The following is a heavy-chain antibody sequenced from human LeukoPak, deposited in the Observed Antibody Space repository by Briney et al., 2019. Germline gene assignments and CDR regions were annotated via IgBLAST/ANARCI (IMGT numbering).Heavy chain of an antibody. J-gene: IGHJ4*02. CDR3: ARDLRLRGYSGHDFG. CDR1: GFSVSTNY. D-gene: IGHD5-12*01. CDR2: IHSGDST. Sequence: PGGSLRLSCAASGFSVSTNYMTWVRQAPGKGLEWVSLIHSGDSTYYADSVRGRFTISRDNSKNTLFLQMTSLRAEDTAVYYCARDLRLRGYSGHDFGWGQGTLVTVSS. V-gene: IGHV3-66*01.